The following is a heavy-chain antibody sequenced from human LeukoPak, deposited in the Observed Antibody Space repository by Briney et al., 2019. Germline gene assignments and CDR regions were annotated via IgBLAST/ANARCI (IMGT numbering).Heavy chain of an antibody. CDR1: GFTFSNYA. Sequence: GGSLRLSCAASGFTFSNYAVNWVRQAPGKGLEWVAVISYDGDNKYYADSVKGRFTISRDNSKNTLYLQMNSLRAEDTAVYYCAGQDWLGDRYYFDYWDQGTLVTVSS. D-gene: IGHD3-9*01. J-gene: IGHJ4*02. V-gene: IGHV3-30*04. CDR3: AGQDWLGDRYYFDY. CDR2: ISYDGDNK.